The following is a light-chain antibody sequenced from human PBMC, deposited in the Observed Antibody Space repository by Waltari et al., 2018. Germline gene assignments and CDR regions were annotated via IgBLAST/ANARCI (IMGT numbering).Light chain of an antibody. CDR3: QHRSNWPIT. CDR1: QSVGSY. V-gene: IGKV3-11*01. J-gene: IGKJ5*01. CDR2: AAS. Sequence: EIVLTQSPATLSLSPGERATLSCRASQSVGSYLAWYQQKPGQAPRLLIHAASNRAAGIPARFSGSGSGTDFTLTISSLEPEDFAVYYCQHRSNWPITFGQGTRLEIK.